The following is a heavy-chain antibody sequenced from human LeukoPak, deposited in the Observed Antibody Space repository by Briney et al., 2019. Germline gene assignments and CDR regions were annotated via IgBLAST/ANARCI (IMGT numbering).Heavy chain of an antibody. CDR2: INHSGST. CDR1: GGSFSGYY. J-gene: IGHJ6*03. V-gene: IGHV4-34*01. CDR3: ARGTLWSGYYHQVYNYYYYMDV. Sequence: SETLSLTCAVYGGSFSGYYWSWIRQPPGKGLEWIGEINHSGSTNYNPSLKSRVTISVDTSKNQFSLKLSSVTAADTAVYYCARGTLWSGYYHQVYNYYYYMDVWGKGTTVTVSS. D-gene: IGHD3-3*01.